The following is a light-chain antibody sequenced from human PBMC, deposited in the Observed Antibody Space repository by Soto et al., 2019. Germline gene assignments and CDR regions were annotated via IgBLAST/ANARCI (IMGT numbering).Light chain of an antibody. J-gene: IGKJ4*01. Sequence: EIVMTQSPATLSVSPGEIGTLSFRASQSISSNLAWYQQKPGQAPRLLMFRTSSRATGFPARFSGSGSGTEFTLTISNLQSEDFAVYYCQLYGSSLTFGGGTKVDI. V-gene: IGKV3-15*01. CDR2: RTS. CDR1: QSISSN. CDR3: QLYGSSLT.